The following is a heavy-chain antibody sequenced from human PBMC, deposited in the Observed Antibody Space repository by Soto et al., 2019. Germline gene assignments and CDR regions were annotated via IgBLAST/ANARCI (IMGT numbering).Heavy chain of an antibody. V-gene: IGHV1-69*06. CDR3: ARCHSDSSGPGYLDS. D-gene: IGHD3-22*01. J-gene: IGHJ4*02. CDR1: GGTFISDA. Sequence: QVRLVQSEAEVKKAGSSVKVSCKVSGGTFISDAVTWVRQAPGQGLEWMGGVIPMFPKANYAQKFQGRATISADKATSTVYMELHSLKSEDTAEYYCARCHSDSSGPGYLDSWGQGTLVTV. CDR2: VIPMFPKA.